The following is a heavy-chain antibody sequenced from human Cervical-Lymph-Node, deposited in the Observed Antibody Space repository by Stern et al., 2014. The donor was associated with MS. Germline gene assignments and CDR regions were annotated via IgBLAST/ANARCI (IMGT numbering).Heavy chain of an antibody. CDR1: GYTFIDYY. CDR3: TGRNFGP. J-gene: IGHJ5*02. Sequence: QLVQSGAEVKKPGATVKISCKVSGYTFIDYYLHWVRQAPGKGLEWMGLVDPKDGATKYAERFQGRVTITADTSRDTAYMDLSGLRSEDTAVYYCTGRNFGPWGQGTLVSVSS. CDR2: VDPKDGAT. V-gene: IGHV1-69-2*01.